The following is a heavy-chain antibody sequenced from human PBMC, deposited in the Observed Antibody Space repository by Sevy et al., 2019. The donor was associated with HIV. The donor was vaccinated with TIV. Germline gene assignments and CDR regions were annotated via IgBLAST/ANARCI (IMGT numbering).Heavy chain of an antibody. V-gene: IGHV4-30-4*01. D-gene: IGHD5-18*01. J-gene: IGHJ3*02. CDR3: ARDVGGYSYGYGVFAFDI. CDR2: IYYSGST. CDR1: GGSISSGDYY. Sequence: SETLSLTCTVSGGSISSGDYYWSWIRQPPGKGLEWIGYIYYSGSTYYHPSLKSRVTISVDTSKNQFSLKLSSVTAADTAGYYCARDVGGYSYGYGVFAFDIWGQGTMVTVSS.